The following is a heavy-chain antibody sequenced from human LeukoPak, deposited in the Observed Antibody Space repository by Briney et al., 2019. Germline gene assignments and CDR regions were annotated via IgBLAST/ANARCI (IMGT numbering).Heavy chain of an antibody. V-gene: IGHV3-33*01. CDR1: GFTFSHYG. Sequence: GGSLSLSCAASGFTFSHYGIHWVRQAPGQGLGRVAVKGRDGSNKFYGDSVKGRFTISRDDSQKTVFLDMNSLRVEDTAIYFCARDAQRGFDYSNSLQYWGQGALVTVSS. J-gene: IGHJ4*02. CDR3: ARDAQRGFDYSNSLQY. CDR2: KGRDGSNK. D-gene: IGHD4-11*01.